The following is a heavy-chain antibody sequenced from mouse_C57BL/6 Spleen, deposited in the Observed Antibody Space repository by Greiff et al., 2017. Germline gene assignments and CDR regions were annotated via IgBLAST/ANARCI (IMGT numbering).Heavy chain of an antibody. CDR1: GYSITSGYY. V-gene: IGHV3-6*01. CDR3: ARGANWDWYFDV. J-gene: IGHJ1*03. D-gene: IGHD4-1*01. Sequence: EVQLVESGPGLVKPSQSLSLTCSVTGYSITSGYYWNWIRQFPGNKLEWMGYISYDGSNNYNPSLKNRISITRDTSKNQFFLKLNSVTTEDTATYYCARGANWDWYFDVWGTGTTVTVSS. CDR2: ISYDGSN.